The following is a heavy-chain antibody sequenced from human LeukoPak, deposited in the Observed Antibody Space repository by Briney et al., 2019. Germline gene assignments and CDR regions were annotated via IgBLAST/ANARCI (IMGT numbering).Heavy chain of an antibody. CDR3: ARDRSAKDIVLMVYAVEAFDI. V-gene: IGHV1-18*01. CDR1: GYTFTSYG. CDR2: ISAYNGNT. D-gene: IGHD2-8*01. J-gene: IGHJ3*02. Sequence: ASVKVSCKASGYTFTSYGISWVRQAPGQGLEWMGWISAYNGNTNYAQKLQGRVTMTTDTSTSTAYMELRSLRSDDTAVYYCARDRSAKDIVLMVYAVEAFDIWGQGTMVTVSS.